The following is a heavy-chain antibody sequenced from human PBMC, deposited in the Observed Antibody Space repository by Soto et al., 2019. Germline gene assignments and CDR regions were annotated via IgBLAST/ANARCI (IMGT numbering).Heavy chain of an antibody. CDR2: ISGSGGST. CDR3: AKDPTVTTRGVYDY. V-gene: IGHV3-23*01. D-gene: IGHD4-4*01. Sequence: PVGSLRLSCAASGFTFSSYAMSWVRQAPGKGLEWVSAISGSGGSTYYADSVKGRFTISRDNSKNTLYLQMNSLRAEGTAVYYCAKDPTVTTRGVYDYWGQGTLVTVSS. CDR1: GFTFSSYA. J-gene: IGHJ4*02.